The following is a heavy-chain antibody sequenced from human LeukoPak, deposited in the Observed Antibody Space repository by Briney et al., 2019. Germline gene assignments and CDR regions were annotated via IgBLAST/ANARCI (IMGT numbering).Heavy chain of an antibody. CDR2: ISWNSGSI. CDR1: GFTFDDYA. Sequence: PGGSLRLSCAASGFTFDDYAMHWVRQAPGKGLEWVSGISWNSGSIGYADSVKGRFTISRDNAKNSLYLQMNSLRAEDTALYYCAKGDDSSGYYSGLFGWGQGTLVTVSS. J-gene: IGHJ4*02. D-gene: IGHD3-22*01. CDR3: AKGDDSSGYYSGLFG. V-gene: IGHV3-9*01.